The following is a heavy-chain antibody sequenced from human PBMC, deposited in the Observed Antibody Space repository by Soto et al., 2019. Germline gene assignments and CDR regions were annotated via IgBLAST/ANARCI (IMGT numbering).Heavy chain of an antibody. Sequence: SETLSLTCIVSGGSISSYYWSWIRQPPGKGLEWIGYIYYSGSTNYNPSLKSRVTISVDTSKNQFSLKLSSVTAADTAVYYCARDNPPEDIVVVPAQWGQGTLVTVSS. CDR3: ARDNPPEDIVVVPAQ. V-gene: IGHV4-59*01. D-gene: IGHD2-2*01. CDR1: GGSISSYY. CDR2: IYYSGST. J-gene: IGHJ4*02.